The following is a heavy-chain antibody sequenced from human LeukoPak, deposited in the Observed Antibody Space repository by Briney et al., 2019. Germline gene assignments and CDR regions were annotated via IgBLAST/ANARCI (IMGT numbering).Heavy chain of an antibody. D-gene: IGHD4-23*01. Sequence: ASVTVSCKASGYTFTTYYMYWVRQAPGQGLEWMGTINPGGGGTRYSQKFQSRVTMTRDTSTSTVYMQLSSLKSEDTALYYCACGDYGGNPPAYWGQGTLVTVSS. CDR1: GYTFTTYY. V-gene: IGHV1-46*01. CDR3: ACGDYGGNPPAY. J-gene: IGHJ4*02. CDR2: INPGGGGT.